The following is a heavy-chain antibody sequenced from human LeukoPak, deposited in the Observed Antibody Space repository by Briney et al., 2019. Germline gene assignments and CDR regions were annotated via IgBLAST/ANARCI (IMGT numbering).Heavy chain of an antibody. Sequence: SETLSLTCTVSGGSISGYYWSWIRQPPGEGLEWIGYIYYSGSTNYNPSLKSRVTISVDMSKNQFSLKLRSVTAADTAVYYCARHNPAGVSSFDYWGQGTLVTVSS. V-gene: IGHV4-59*08. J-gene: IGHJ4*02. CDR3: ARHNPAGVSSFDY. CDR2: IYYSGST. D-gene: IGHD3-10*01. CDR1: GGSISGYY.